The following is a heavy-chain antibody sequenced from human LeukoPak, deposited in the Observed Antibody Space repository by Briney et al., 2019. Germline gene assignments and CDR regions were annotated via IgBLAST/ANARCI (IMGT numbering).Heavy chain of an antibody. D-gene: IGHD3-22*01. J-gene: IGHJ4*02. CDR1: GFTFSDYY. CDR2: ISSSGSTI. CDR3: ARGDKYYDSSGYYA. Sequence: GGSLRLSCAASGFTFSDYYMSWIRQAPGKGLEWVSYISSSGSTIYYADSVKGRFAISRDNAKNSLYLQMNSLRAEDTAVYYCARGDKYYDSSGYYAWGQGTLVTVSS. V-gene: IGHV3-11*01.